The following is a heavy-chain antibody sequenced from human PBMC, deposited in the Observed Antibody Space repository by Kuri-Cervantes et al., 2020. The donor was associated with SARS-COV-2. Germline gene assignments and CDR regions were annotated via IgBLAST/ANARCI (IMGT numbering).Heavy chain of an antibody. J-gene: IGHJ4*02. D-gene: IGHD3-9*01. CDR3: ARSVPSYYDILTD. CDR2: IYYSGST. Sequence: ESLKISCTVSGGSISSSSYYRGWIRQPPGKGLEWTGSIYYSGSTYYNPSLKSRVTMSVDTSKNQFSLKLSSVTAADTAVYYCARSVPSYYDILTDWGQGTLVTVSS. V-gene: IGHV4-39*07. CDR1: GGSISSSSYY.